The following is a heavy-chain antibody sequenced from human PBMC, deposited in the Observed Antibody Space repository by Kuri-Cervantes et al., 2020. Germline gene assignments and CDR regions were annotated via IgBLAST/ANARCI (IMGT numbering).Heavy chain of an antibody. V-gene: IGHV3-30*03. CDR3: AREDSWYFTFDI. Sequence: GGSLRLSCAASGFTFSSYGMHWVRQAPSKGLEWVAVISYDGSNKYYADSVKGRFTISRDNSKNTLYLQMNSLRAEDTAVYYCAREDSWYFTFDIWGQGTMVTVSS. J-gene: IGHJ3*02. CDR1: GFTFSSYG. D-gene: IGHD6-13*01. CDR2: ISYDGSNK.